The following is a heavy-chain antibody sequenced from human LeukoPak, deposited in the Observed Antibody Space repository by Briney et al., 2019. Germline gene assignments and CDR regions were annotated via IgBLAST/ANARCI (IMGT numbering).Heavy chain of an antibody. CDR3: ARGAELLWFGHDY. CDR2: INPGGDNT. V-gene: IGHV1-46*01. CDR1: GYTFTNYY. J-gene: IGHJ4*02. D-gene: IGHD3-10*01. Sequence: GASVKVSCKASGYTFTNYYIHWVRQAPGQGLEWMGLINPGGDNTDYAQNFQGRVTMTRDASTSTVYMGLSSLRSEDTAVYYCARGAELLWFGHDYWGQGTLVTVSS.